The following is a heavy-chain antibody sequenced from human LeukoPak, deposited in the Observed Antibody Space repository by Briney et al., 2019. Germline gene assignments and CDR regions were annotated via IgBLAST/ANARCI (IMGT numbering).Heavy chain of an antibody. CDR3: ASSRVEMATILGFD. CDR2: IIPIFGTA. J-gene: IGHJ4*02. V-gene: IGHV1-69*05. Sequence: SVKVSCKASGGTFSSYAVSWVRQAPGQGLEWMGGIIPIFGTANYAQKFQGRVTITTDESTSTAYMELSSLRSEDTAVYYCASSRVEMATILGFDWGQGTLVTVSS. CDR1: GGTFSSYA. D-gene: IGHD5-24*01.